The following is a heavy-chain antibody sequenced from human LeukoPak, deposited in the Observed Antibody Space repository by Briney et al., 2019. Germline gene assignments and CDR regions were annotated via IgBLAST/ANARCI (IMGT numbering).Heavy chain of an antibody. D-gene: IGHD6-13*01. Sequence: GGSLRLSCAASGFTFSSYWMSWVRQAPGKGLEWVANIKQDGSEKYYVDSVKGRFTISRDNAKNSLYLQMNSLRAEDTAVYYCATQDGIAAAGDDYWGQGTLVTVSS. CDR1: GFTFSSYW. CDR3: ATQDGIAAAGDDY. V-gene: IGHV3-7*01. CDR2: IKQDGSEK. J-gene: IGHJ4*02.